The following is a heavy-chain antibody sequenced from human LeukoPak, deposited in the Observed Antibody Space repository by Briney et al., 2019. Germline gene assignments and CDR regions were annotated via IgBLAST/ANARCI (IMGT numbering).Heavy chain of an antibody. V-gene: IGHV4-4*07. CDR1: GGSISSYY. D-gene: IGHD4-17*01. CDR3: ARGAEXLRXXXXFDL. Sequence: SETLSLTCTVSGGSISSYYWSWIRQPAGKGLEWIGRIYTSGSTNYNPSLKSRVTISVDTSKNQFSLKLSSVTAADTAVYYCARGAEXLRXXXXFDLXGXGXLVAVS. CDR2: IYTSGST. J-gene: IGHJ2*01.